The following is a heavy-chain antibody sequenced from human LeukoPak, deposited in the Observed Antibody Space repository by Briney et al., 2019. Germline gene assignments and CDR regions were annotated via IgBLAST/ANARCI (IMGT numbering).Heavy chain of an antibody. V-gene: IGHV3-7*01. J-gene: IGHJ4*02. CDR3: ARPGIAVAGPIDY. CDR1: GFTFSSYW. Sequence: GGSLRLSCAASGFTFSSYWMSWVRQAPGKGLEWLANIKQDGSEKYYVDSVKGRFTISRDNAKNSLYLQMNSLRAEDTAVYYCARPGIAVAGPIDYWGQGTLVTVSS. CDR2: IKQDGSEK. D-gene: IGHD6-19*01.